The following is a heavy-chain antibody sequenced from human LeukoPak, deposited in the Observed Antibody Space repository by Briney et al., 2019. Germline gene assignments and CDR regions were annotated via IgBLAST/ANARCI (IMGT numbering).Heavy chain of an antibody. CDR3: AREGKRYYDSSGYYVDY. Sequence: GGSLRLSCAASGFTFSSYWMHWVRQAPGKGLVWVSRINTDGSSTSYADPVKGRFTISRDNAKNTLYVQMNSLRAEDTAVYYCAREGKRYYDSSGYYVDYWGQGTLVTVSS. CDR1: GFTFSSYW. J-gene: IGHJ4*02. CDR2: INTDGSST. V-gene: IGHV3-74*01. D-gene: IGHD3-22*01.